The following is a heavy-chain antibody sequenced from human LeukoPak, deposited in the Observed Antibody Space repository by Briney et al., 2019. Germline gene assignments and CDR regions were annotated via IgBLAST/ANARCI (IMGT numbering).Heavy chain of an antibody. V-gene: IGHV1-8*01. J-gene: IGHJ6*02. CDR2: MNPNSGNT. Sequence: ASVKVSCKASGYTFTSYDINWVRQATGQGLEWMGWMNPNSGNTGYAQKFQGRVTMTRNTSISTAYMELSSLRSDDTAVYYCARIRVAALYYYYGMDVWGQGTTVTVSS. CDR3: ARIRVAALYYYYGMDV. D-gene: IGHD2-15*01. CDR1: GYTFTSYD.